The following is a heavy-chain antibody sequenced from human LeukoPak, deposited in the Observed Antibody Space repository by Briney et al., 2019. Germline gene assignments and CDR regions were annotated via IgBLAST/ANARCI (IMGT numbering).Heavy chain of an antibody. CDR3: VREATGLADFDN. V-gene: IGHV3-30*04. J-gene: IGHJ4*02. CDR2: ISYDESNK. Sequence: PGGSLRLSCAASGFTFSTYPMHWVRQAPGKGLEWVAVISYDESNKYYADSVKGRFTISRDNSKNTLYLQMNSLRGEDTAVYYCVREATGLADFDNWGQGTLVTVSS. CDR1: GFTFSTYP.